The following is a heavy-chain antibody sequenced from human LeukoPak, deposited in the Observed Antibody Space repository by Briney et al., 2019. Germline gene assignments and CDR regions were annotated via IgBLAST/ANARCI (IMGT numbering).Heavy chain of an antibody. V-gene: IGHV5-51*01. Sequence: GESLKISCKGSGYSLTSYWIGWVRQMPGKGLEWMGIIYPGDSDTRYSPSFQGQVTISADKSISTAYLQWSSLKASDTAMYYCARSAQEYYYDSSGYYGRGYYYYMDVWGKGTTVTISS. CDR2: IYPGDSDT. CDR3: ARSAQEYYYDSSGYYGRGYYYYMDV. CDR1: GYSLTSYW. D-gene: IGHD3-22*01. J-gene: IGHJ6*03.